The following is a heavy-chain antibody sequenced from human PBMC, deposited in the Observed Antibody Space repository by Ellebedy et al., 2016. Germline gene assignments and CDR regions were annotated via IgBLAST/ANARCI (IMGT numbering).Heavy chain of an antibody. CDR2: ISSSGSTI. CDR3: ARQKYHDYTPTEFDY. J-gene: IGHJ4*02. Sequence: GGSLRLSCAASGFTFSDYYMSWIRQAPGKGLEWVSYISSSGSTIYYADSVKGRFTISRDNAKNSLYLQMNSLRAEDTAVYYCARQKYHDYTPTEFDYWGQGTLVTVSS. D-gene: IGHD3-3*01. CDR1: GFTFSDYY. V-gene: IGHV3-11*04.